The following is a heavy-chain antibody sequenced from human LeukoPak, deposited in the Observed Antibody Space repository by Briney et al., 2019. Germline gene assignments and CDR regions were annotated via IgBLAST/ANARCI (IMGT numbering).Heavy chain of an antibody. CDR3: ARDPYSGNYGSYYYYYMDV. D-gene: IGHD3-22*01. V-gene: IGHV3-21*01. Sequence: PGGSLRLSCAASGFTFNNYNMNWVRQAPGKALEWVSSITSSGTYIFYADSVKGRFTISRDNAKNSLYLQINSLGPEDTAVYFCARDPYSGNYGSYYYYYMDVWDKGTTVTVSS. CDR2: ITSSGTYI. CDR1: GFTFNNYN. J-gene: IGHJ6*03.